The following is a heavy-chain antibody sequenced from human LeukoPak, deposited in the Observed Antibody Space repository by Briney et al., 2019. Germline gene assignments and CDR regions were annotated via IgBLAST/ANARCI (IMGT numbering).Heavy chain of an antibody. V-gene: IGHV3-21*01. CDR1: GFTFSSYS. CDR3: ARAVVAATVYFDY. J-gene: IGHJ4*03. CDR2: ISSSSSYI. D-gene: IGHD2-15*01. Sequence: GGSLRLSCAASGFTFSSYSMNWVRQAPGKGLEWVSSISSSSSYIYYADSVKGRFTISRDNAKNSLYLQMNSLRAEDTAVYYCARAVVAATVYFDYWGQGTMVTVSS.